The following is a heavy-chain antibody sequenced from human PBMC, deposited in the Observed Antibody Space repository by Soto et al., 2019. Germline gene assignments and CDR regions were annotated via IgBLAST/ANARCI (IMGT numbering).Heavy chain of an antibody. CDR2: SSNSGTFT. CDR3: ARSGDNYNLLDY. J-gene: IGHJ4*02. D-gene: IGHD1-1*01. V-gene: IGHV3-11*06. CDR1: GFTFSDYY. Sequence: GGSLRLSCEGSGFTFSDYYMSWIRQAPGKGLEWISYSSNSGTFTKYADSVKGRFSISRDNTKNLLYLQMNSLRAEDTAVYYCARSGDNYNLLDYWGQGTPVTVSS.